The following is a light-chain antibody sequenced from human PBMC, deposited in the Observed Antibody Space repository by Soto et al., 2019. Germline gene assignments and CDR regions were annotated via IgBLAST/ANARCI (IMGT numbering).Light chain of an antibody. CDR3: QEYGSSRT. Sequence: EIVLTQSPGTLPLSPGERATLSCRASQSVSSSYLAWYQQKPGQAPRLLLYGASSRATGIPDRFSGSGSGTDFSLTISRLEADDFAVYYCQEYGSSRTVGGGTKLEIK. V-gene: IGKV3-20*01. J-gene: IGKJ4*01. CDR1: QSVSSSY. CDR2: GAS.